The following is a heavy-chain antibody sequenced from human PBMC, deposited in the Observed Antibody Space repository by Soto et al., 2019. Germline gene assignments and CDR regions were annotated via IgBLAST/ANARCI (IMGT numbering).Heavy chain of an antibody. D-gene: IGHD4-17*01. CDR3: AKINDYGDSVSDRAFDI. CDR2: INSDGSRT. CDR1: GFTFNNYW. J-gene: IGHJ3*02. Sequence: EVQLVESGGGLVQPGGSLRLSCTASGFTFNNYWMHWVRQAPGKGLVWVSRINSDGSRTNYADSVKGRFTISRDNAKNTLYLQMNSLRAEDMAVYYCAKINDYGDSVSDRAFDIWGQGTMVTVSS. V-gene: IGHV3-74*01.